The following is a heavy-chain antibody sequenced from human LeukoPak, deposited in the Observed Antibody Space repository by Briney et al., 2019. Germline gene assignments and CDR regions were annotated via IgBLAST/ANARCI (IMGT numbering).Heavy chain of an antibody. J-gene: IGHJ4*02. D-gene: IGHD3-10*01. Sequence: ASVKVSCKASGYTFTGYYMHWVRQAPGQGLEWMGWINPNSGGTNYAQKFQGGVTMTRDTSISTAYMELSRLRSDDTAVYYCARGSSYGSGSYPYWGQGTLVTVSS. CDR3: ARGSSYGSGSYPY. CDR1: GYTFTGYY. CDR2: INPNSGGT. V-gene: IGHV1-2*02.